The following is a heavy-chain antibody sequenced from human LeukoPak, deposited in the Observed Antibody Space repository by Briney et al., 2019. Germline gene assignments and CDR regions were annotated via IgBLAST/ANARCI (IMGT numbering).Heavy chain of an antibody. V-gene: IGHV3-7*01. CDR1: GFTFSSYW. D-gene: IGHD2-21*01. J-gene: IGHJ4*02. CDR3: ASPGEGGRLWDFDY. Sequence: GGSLRLSCAASGFTFSSYWMSWVRQAPGKGLEWVANIKQDGSEKYYVDSVKGRFTISRDNAKNSLYLQMNSLRVEDTAVYYCASPGEGGRLWDFDYWGQGTLVTGSS. CDR2: IKQDGSEK.